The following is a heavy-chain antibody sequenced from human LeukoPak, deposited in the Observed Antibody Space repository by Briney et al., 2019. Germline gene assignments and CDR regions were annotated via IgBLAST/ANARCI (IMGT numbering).Heavy chain of an antibody. CDR2: IIPIFGTA. Sequence: SVKVSCKASGGTFSSYAISWVRQAPGQGLEWMGRIIPIFGTANYAQKFQGRVTITTDESTSTAYMELSSPRSEDTAVYYCARSHYGDYTPFDYWGQGTLVTVSS. D-gene: IGHD4-17*01. CDR3: ARSHYGDYTPFDY. J-gene: IGHJ4*02. CDR1: GGTFSSYA. V-gene: IGHV1-69*05.